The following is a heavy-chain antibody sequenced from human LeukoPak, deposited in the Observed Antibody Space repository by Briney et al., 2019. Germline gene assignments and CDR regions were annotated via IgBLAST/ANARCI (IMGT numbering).Heavy chain of an antibody. V-gene: IGHV3-21*01. CDR2: ISSSSSYI. CDR3: ARGSKLLWFERGFDY. D-gene: IGHD3-10*01. Sequence: PGRSLRLSCTASGFTFSSYSMNWVRQAPGKGLEWVSSISSSSSYIYYADSVKSRFTISRDNAKNSLYLQMNSLRAEDTAVYYCARGSKLLWFERGFDYWGQGTLVTVSS. J-gene: IGHJ4*02. CDR1: GFTFSSYS.